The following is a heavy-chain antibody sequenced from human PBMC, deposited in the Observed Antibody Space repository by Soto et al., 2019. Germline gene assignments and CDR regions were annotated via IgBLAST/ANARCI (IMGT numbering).Heavy chain of an antibody. CDR1: GGTFSSYT. D-gene: IGHD1-26*01. J-gene: IGHJ4*02. V-gene: IGHV1-69*17. CDR3: ARGYYRGSNPSSLDY. Sequence: QLQLVQSGAEVREPGSSVKVSCKASGGTFSSYTVIWVRQAPGQGLEWMGGITPTLNIAKYEENFKGRVTITADQSTSTVNMHLSSLRADDTAVYFCARGYYRGSNPSSLDYWSLGTRVAVS. CDR2: ITPTLNIA.